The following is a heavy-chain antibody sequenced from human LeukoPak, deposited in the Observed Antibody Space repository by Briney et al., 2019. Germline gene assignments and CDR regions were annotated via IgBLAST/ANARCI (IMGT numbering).Heavy chain of an antibody. CDR1: GFTFSSYA. CDR2: ISGSGGST. Sequence: GGSLRLSCAASGFTFSSYAMSWVRQAPGKGLEWVSAISGSGGSTYYADSVKGRFTISRDNSKNTLYLQMNSLRAEDTAVYYCAKGNAFQTYYYDSSGYPGAFDIWGQGTMVTVSS. V-gene: IGHV3-23*01. J-gene: IGHJ3*02. CDR3: AKGNAFQTYYYDSSGYPGAFDI. D-gene: IGHD3-22*01.